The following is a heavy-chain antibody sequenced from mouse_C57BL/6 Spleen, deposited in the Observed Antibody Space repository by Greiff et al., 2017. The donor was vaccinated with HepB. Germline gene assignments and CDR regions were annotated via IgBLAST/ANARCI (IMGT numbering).Heavy chain of an antibody. D-gene: IGHD1-1*01. CDR1: GYTFTDYY. J-gene: IGHJ3*01. CDR2: INPYNGGT. Sequence: VQLKQSGPVLVKPGASVKMSCKASGYTFTDYYMNWVKQSHGKSLEWIGVINPYNGGTSYNQKFKGKATLTVDKSSSTAYMELNSLTSEDSAVYYCARAGGSRFAYWGQGTLVTVSA. CDR3: ARAGGSRFAY. V-gene: IGHV1-19*01.